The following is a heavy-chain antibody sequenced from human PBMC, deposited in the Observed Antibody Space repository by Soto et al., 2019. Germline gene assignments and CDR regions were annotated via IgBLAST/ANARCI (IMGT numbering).Heavy chain of an antibody. CDR2: ISYDGSNK. J-gene: IGHJ3*02. D-gene: IGHD2-21*02. Sequence: QVQLVETGGGVVQPGRSLRLSCAASGFTFSSYAMHWVRQAPGKGLEWVAVISYDGSNKYYADSVKGRFTISRDNSKNTLYLQMNSLRAEDTAVYYCARGSEVVTATGAFDIWGQGTRVTVSS. CDR3: ARGSEVVTATGAFDI. V-gene: IGHV3-30-3*01. CDR1: GFTFSSYA.